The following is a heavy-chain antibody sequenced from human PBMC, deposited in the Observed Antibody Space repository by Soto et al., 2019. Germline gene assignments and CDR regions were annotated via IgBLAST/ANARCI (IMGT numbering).Heavy chain of an antibody. D-gene: IGHD3-10*01. J-gene: IGHJ6*02. Sequence: GGSLRLSXAASGFTFSRYAMSWVRQAPGKGLGWVSTVTGGGHTTYNADSVNGRFTISRDNSKNTLYLQMNNLRAEDTAIYYCASSSGDLDVYGMDIWGPGTTVTVSS. CDR2: VTGGGHTT. V-gene: IGHV3-23*01. CDR3: ASSSGDLDVYGMDI. CDR1: GFTFSRYA.